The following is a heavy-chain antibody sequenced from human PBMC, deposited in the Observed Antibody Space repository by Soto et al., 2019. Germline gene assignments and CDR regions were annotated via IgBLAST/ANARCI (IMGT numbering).Heavy chain of an antibody. J-gene: IGHJ4*02. CDR1: GFTFSDAW. CDR3: TIGLHSSSWDRFDY. Sequence: GGSLRLSCAASGFTFSDAWMSWVRQAPGKGLEWVGLIKKKTDGGTTDYAAPVKGRFTISGDDSKNSLYLQTNSLKTEDTAVYYCTIGLHSSSWDRFDYGGQGPLATVSS. D-gene: IGHD6-13*01. V-gene: IGHV3-15*01. CDR2: IKKKTDGGTT.